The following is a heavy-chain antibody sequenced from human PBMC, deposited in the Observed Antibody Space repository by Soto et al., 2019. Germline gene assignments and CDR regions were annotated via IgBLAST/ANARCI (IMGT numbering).Heavy chain of an antibody. CDR1: GFTVSSNY. CDR3: ARHGYSYGGGYFDY. V-gene: IGHV3-66*04. J-gene: IGHJ4*02. D-gene: IGHD5-18*01. Sequence: EVQLVESGGGLVQPGGSLRLSCAASGFTVSSNYMSWVRQAPGKGLEWVSVIYSGGSAYYADSVKGRFTISRDNSKNTLYLQMPRLRAEDTAVYYCARHGYSYGGGYFDYWGQGTLVTVSS. CDR2: IYSGGSA.